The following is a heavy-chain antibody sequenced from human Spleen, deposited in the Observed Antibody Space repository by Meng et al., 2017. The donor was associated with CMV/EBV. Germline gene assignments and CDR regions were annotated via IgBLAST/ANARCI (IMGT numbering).Heavy chain of an antibody. CDR1: GGTFSSYA. CDR3: ARDGSNYNHGIDV. V-gene: IGHV1-69*05. Sequence: SVKVSCKASGGTFSSYAISWVRQAPGQGLEWMGGLMPVFRKANYAQKFQGRVTITTDESTSTAYMELRSLRSEDTAVYYCARDGSNYNHGIDVWGQGTTVTVSS. D-gene: IGHD4-11*01. CDR2: LMPVFRKA. J-gene: IGHJ6*02.